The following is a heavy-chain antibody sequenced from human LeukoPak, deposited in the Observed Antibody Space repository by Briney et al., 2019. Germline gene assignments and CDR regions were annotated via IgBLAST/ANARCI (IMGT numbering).Heavy chain of an antibody. J-gene: IGHJ4*02. V-gene: IGHV5-10-1*04. CDR2: IDPSDSYT. CDR3: ARHTYCTNGVCYPDY. CDR1: GYSFTSYW. D-gene: IGHD2-8*01. Sequence: GESLKISCKGSGYSFTSYWISWVRQMPGKGLEWMGRIDPSDSYTNYSPSFQGQVTISADKSISTAYLQWSSLKASDTAMYYCARHTYCTNGVCYPDYWGQGTLVTVSS.